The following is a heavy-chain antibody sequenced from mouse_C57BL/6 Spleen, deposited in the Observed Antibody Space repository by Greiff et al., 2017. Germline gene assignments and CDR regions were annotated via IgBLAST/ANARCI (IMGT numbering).Heavy chain of an antibody. CDR1: GFSLTSYG. J-gene: IGHJ1*03. Sequence: VQLQQSGPGLVQPSQSLSITCTVSGFSLTSYGVHWVRQSPGKGLEWLGVIWRGGSTDYNAAFMSSLSITTDNTKSQVFFNMTSLQADDTAIYYWAKGGTVVADWYFGVWGTGTTVTVSS. CDR2: IWRGGST. CDR3: AKGGTVVADWYFGV. D-gene: IGHD1-1*01. V-gene: IGHV2-5*01.